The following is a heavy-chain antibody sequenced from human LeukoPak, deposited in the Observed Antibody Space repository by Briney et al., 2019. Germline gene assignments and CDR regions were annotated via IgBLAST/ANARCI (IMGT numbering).Heavy chain of an antibody. V-gene: IGHV3-7*01. D-gene: IGHD6-19*01. CDR3: ARVSSGWYYYYYYMDV. CDR2: IKQDGSEK. J-gene: IGHJ6*03. Sequence: GGSLRLSCAASGSTFSSYSMNWVRQAPGKGLEWVANIKQDGSEKYYVDSVKGRFTISRDNAKNTLYLQMNSLRAEDTAVYYCARVSSGWYYYYYYMDVWGKGTTVTVSS. CDR1: GSTFSSYS.